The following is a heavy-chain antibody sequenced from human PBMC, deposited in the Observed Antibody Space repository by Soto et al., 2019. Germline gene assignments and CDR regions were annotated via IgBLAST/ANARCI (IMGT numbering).Heavy chain of an antibody. Sequence: DVQLVESGGGLVQPGRSLRLSCAASGFSFDDYAMHWVRQAPGKGLEWVSGISWNGGSIGYADSVKGRFTISRDNAKDSLYLQMNSLRAEDTALYYCAKDHYGSAIYGMDVWGQGTTVTVSS. V-gene: IGHV3-9*01. J-gene: IGHJ6*02. CDR2: ISWNGGSI. CDR1: GFSFDDYA. CDR3: AKDHYGSAIYGMDV. D-gene: IGHD3-10*01.